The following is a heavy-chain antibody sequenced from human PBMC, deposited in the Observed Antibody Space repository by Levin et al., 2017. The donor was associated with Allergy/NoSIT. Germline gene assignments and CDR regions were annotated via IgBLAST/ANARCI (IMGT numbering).Heavy chain of an antibody. CDR3: ARGGSYDGYYYYYGMDV. Sequence: GESLKISCAASGFTFSSYAMHWVRQAPGKGLEWVAVISYDGSNKYYADSVKGRFTISRDNSKNTLYLQMNSLRAEDTAVYYCARGGSYDGYYYYYGMDVWGQGTTVTVSS. J-gene: IGHJ6*02. D-gene: IGHD1-26*01. CDR2: ISYDGSNK. CDR1: GFTFSSYA. V-gene: IGHV3-30-3*01.